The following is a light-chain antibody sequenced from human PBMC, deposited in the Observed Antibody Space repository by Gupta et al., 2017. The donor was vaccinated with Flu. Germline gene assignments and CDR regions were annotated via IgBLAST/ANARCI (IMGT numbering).Light chain of an antibody. Sequence: SYELTPPPSVSVSPGQTARLTCSGDALPKQYAYWYQQKPGQAPVLVIYKDSERPSGIPERFSGSSSGTTVTLTISGVQAEDEADYYCQSADSSGTYPVVFGGGTKLTVL. J-gene: IGLJ2*01. CDR3: QSADSSGTYPVV. CDR1: ALPKQY. V-gene: IGLV3-25*02. CDR2: KDS.